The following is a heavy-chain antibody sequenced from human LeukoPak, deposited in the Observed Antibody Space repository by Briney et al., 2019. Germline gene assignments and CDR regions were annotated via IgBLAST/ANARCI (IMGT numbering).Heavy chain of an antibody. CDR3: AKSDVLRFLEWSPEYDY. Sequence: SQTLSLTCTVSGGSISSGNYYWSWIRQPPGKGLEWIGYIHHSGSTYYNPSLKSRVTISLDRSKNQFSLNLSSVTAADTAVYYCAKSDVLRFLEWSPEYDYWGQGTLVTVSS. CDR1: GGSISSGNYY. V-gene: IGHV4-30-2*01. CDR2: IHHSGST. J-gene: IGHJ4*02. D-gene: IGHD3-3*01.